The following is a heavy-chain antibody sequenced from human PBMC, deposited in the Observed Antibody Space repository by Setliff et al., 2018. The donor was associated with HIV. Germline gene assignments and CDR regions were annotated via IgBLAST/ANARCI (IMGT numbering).Heavy chain of an antibody. CDR2: ISVYNGNT. J-gene: IGHJ4*02. D-gene: IGHD2-2*02. CDR1: GYIFGDYG. CDR3: ARSVPRNTIQKLYVAEFEY. V-gene: IGHV1-18*01. Sequence: ASVKVSCKASGYIFGDYGISWVRQAPGQGLEWIGWISVYNGNTNYAQKVQGRVTMTTDTPTSTAYMELRTLRSDDTAVYFCARSVPRNTIQKLYVAEFEYWGQGTLVTVSS.